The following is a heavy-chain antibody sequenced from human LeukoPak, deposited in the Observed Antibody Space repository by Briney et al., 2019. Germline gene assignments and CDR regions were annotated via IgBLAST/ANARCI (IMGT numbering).Heavy chain of an antibody. D-gene: IGHD3-22*01. CDR2: ISGSGGST. CDR1: GFTFSSYA. Sequence: GESLRLSCAASGFTFSSYAMSWVRQAPGKGLEWVSAISGSGGSTYYADSVKGRFTISRDNSKNTLYLQMNSLRAEDTAVYYCARHQDYYDSSGYTHWGQGTLVTVSS. J-gene: IGHJ4*02. V-gene: IGHV3-23*01. CDR3: ARHQDYYDSSGYTH.